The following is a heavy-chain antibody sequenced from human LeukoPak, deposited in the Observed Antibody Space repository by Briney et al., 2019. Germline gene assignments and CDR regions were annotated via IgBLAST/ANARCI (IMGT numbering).Heavy chain of an antibody. CDR2: ISDSGGST. Sequence: GGSLRLSSAASGFTFSSYAMSCVRQAPGQGLEWVSAISDSGGSTYYADSVKGRFTISRDNSKNTLYLQMNSLRAEDTAVYYCAKQDIRSSAWYDWGQGTLVTVSS. CDR1: GFTFSSYA. J-gene: IGHJ4*02. V-gene: IGHV3-23*01. CDR3: AKQDIRSSAWYD. D-gene: IGHD6-19*01.